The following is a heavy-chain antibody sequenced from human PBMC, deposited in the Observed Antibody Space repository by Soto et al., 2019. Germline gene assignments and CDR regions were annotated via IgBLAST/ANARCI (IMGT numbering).Heavy chain of an antibody. J-gene: IGHJ5*02. Sequence: PGGSLRLSCAASGFTFSSYWMSWVRQAPGKGLEWVANIKQDGSEKYYVDSVKGRFTISRDNAKNSLYLQMNSLRAEDTAVYYCARDQISYYDSSGYMYNWFDPWGQGTLVTVLL. CDR1: GFTFSSYW. D-gene: IGHD3-22*01. CDR2: IKQDGSEK. V-gene: IGHV3-7*03. CDR3: ARDQISYYDSSGYMYNWFDP.